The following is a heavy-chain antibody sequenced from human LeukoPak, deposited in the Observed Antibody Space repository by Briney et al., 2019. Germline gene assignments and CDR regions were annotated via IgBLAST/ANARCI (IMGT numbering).Heavy chain of an antibody. D-gene: IGHD6-13*01. V-gene: IGHV3-30*18. J-gene: IGHJ4*02. CDR3: AKEGRSTTPGY. CDR1: GFTFSNYG. CDR2: ISYDGSHK. Sequence: PGRSLRLSCAASGFTFSNYGMHWVRQAPGKGLEWVAVISYDGSHKYYADSVKGRFTISRDNSKNTLYLQMNSLRAEDTAVYFCAKEGRSTTPGYWGQGTLVTVSS.